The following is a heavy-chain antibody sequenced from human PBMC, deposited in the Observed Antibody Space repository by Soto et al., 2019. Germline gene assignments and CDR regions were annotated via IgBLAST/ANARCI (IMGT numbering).Heavy chain of an antibody. CDR3: ARSGHSFGGVI. J-gene: IGHJ4*02. V-gene: IGHV4-59*01. CDR1: GASMTNYY. Sequence: QVQLQESGPGLVKPSETLSLICTVSGASMTNYYGSWIRQPPGKGLEYIGYIFYSGSADYNPSLRSRVTRSVYTSNNQFSRKLRSVTAADTAVYYCARSGHSFGGVIWGQGILVTVSS. CDR2: IFYSGSA. D-gene: IGHD3-16*01.